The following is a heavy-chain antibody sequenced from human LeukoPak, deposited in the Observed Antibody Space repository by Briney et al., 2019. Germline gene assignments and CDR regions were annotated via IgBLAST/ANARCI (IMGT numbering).Heavy chain of an antibody. V-gene: IGHV3-7*01. CDR3: ARDWGSTGYDLYDS. CDR1: GLIFSNYW. J-gene: IGHJ4*02. D-gene: IGHD5-12*01. Sequence: GGSLRLSCAASGLIFSNYWMTWVRQAPGKGLEWVAHIRQDGSERHYADSVKDRFTIPRDNAKNSLDLQMDSLRAEDTAVYYCARDWGSTGYDLYDSWGQGTLVTVSS. CDR2: IRQDGSER.